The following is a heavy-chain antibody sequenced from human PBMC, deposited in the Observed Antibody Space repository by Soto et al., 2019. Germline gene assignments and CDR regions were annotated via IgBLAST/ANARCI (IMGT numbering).Heavy chain of an antibody. CDR3: ARNGTYGSSRSHYSGMDV. J-gene: IGHJ6*02. CDR2: IVPMLGTP. D-gene: IGHD3-10*01. V-gene: IGHV1-69*13. Sequence: AVKVSCKASGGTFDKFIMNWVRQTPGRGLEWMGGIVPMLGTPTYAEKFKGRVRISATGSATTTYMEVTSLRSEDTAIYYCARNGTYGSSRSHYSGMDVWGQGTTVTVSS. CDR1: GGTFDKFI.